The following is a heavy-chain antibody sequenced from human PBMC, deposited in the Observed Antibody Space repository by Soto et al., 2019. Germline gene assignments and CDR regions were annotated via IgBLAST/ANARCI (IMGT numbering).Heavy chain of an antibody. V-gene: IGHV1-18*01. Sequence: QVQLVQSGAEVKKPGASVKVSCKASGYTFTSYGISWVRQAPGQGLAWMGWISAHNGNTKYAQKLQGGVTMTTDTSTSTAYMELRSLRADDTAVYYCARDLISVLCDYWGQGTLVTVAS. CDR1: GYTFTSYG. CDR3: ARDLISVLCDY. J-gene: IGHJ4*02. D-gene: IGHD2-21*01. CDR2: ISAHNGNT.